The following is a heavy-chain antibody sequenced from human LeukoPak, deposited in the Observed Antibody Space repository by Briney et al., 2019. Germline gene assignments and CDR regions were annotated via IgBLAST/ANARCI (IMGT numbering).Heavy chain of an antibody. Sequence: GGSLRLSCAASGFIFSSYAMHWVRQAPGKGLEWVAFISSDGSNKYYADSVKGRFAISRDNSKNTLYLQMYSLRDEDTAVYYCDPHDSSSHFWGQGTLVTVSS. D-gene: IGHD6-6*01. V-gene: IGHV3-30*09. J-gene: IGHJ4*02. CDR1: GFIFSSYA. CDR2: ISSDGSNK. CDR3: DPHDSSSHF.